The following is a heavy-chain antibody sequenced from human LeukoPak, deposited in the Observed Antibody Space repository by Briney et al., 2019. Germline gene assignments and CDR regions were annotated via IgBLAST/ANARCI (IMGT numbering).Heavy chain of an antibody. CDR1: GYTFTGYY. CDR3: ARAYYYDSSGYSRRTYYYYYGMDV. CDR2: INPNSGGT. J-gene: IGHJ6*02. D-gene: IGHD3-22*01. Sequence: ASVKVSCKASGYTFTGYYMHWVRQAPGQGREWMGGINPNSGGTNYAQKFQGRVTMTRDTSISTAYMELSRLRSDDTAVYYCARAYYYDSSGYSRRTYYYYYGMDVWGQGTTVTVSS. V-gene: IGHV1-2*02.